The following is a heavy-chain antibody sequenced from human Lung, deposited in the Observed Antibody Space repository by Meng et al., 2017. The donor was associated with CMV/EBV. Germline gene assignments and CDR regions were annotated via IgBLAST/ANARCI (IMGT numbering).Heavy chain of an antibody. CDR3: AREYWGPDY. CDR2: INEAGSVK. V-gene: IGHV3-7*01. D-gene: IGHD7-27*01. J-gene: IGHJ4*02. Sequence: LXLTCAASGFTFTNYWMTWVRQAPGKGLEWVGNINEAGSVKHYVDSVKGRFTMSRDNAKNSVYLQMNGLRADDTAVYFCAREYWGPDYWGQGTLVTVSS. CDR1: GFTFTNYW.